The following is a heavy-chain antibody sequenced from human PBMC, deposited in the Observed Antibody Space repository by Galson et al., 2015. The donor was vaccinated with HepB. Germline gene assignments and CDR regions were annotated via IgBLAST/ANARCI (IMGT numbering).Heavy chain of an antibody. V-gene: IGHV3-9*01. D-gene: IGHD1-1*01. CDR1: GFTFDDYA. J-gene: IGHJ6*02. Sequence: SLRLSCAASGFTFDDYAMHWVRQAPGKGLEWVSGISWNSGSIGYADSVKGRFTISRDNAKNSLYLQMNSLRAEDTALYYCAKDGRPAPCYYYGMDVWGQGTTVTVSS. CDR2: ISWNSGSI. CDR3: AKDGRPAPCYYYGMDV.